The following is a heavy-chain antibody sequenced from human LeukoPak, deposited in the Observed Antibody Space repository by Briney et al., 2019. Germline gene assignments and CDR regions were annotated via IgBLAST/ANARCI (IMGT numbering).Heavy chain of an antibody. Sequence: GASVTVSFTASGGTFSIYAISWVRQAPGQGLEWMGRIIPILGIANYAQKFQGRVTITADKSTSTAYMELSSLRSKDTAVYYCARSSLNYGGNSRAFDYWGQGTLVTVSS. CDR3: ARSSLNYGGNSRAFDY. V-gene: IGHV1-69*04. CDR1: GGTFSIYA. CDR2: IIPILGIA. D-gene: IGHD4-23*01. J-gene: IGHJ4*02.